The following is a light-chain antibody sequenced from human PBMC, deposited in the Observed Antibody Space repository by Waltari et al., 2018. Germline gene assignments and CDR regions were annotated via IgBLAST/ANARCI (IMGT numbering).Light chain of an antibody. Sequence: DIQMTQSPSSLSASVGEKVTITCRASQSMSEYLNWYQQKPGKAPKLQIYGASSLQSGVPSRFRCSGSGTDFTLSITSLQPEDSATYYCQQSYTFGGGTKVEIK. V-gene: IGKV1-39*01. CDR1: QSMSEY. CDR2: GAS. CDR3: QQSYT. J-gene: IGKJ4*01.